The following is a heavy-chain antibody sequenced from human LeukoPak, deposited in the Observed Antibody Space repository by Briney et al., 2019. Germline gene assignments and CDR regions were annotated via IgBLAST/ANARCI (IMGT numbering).Heavy chain of an antibody. D-gene: IGHD2-15*01. CDR2: LYPGVTT. CDR1: GASISESY. V-gene: IGHV4-4*07. J-gene: IGHJ5*02. CDR3: ARSDCYGGNCYTFRFDR. Sequence: SETLSLTCTVSGASISESYWSWIRQPAGKGLDWIGHLYPGVTTSYNASLRSRVAMSVDTSRNEISLTLTSVTGADTAVYYCARSDCYGGNCYTFRFDRWGQGTEVVVSS.